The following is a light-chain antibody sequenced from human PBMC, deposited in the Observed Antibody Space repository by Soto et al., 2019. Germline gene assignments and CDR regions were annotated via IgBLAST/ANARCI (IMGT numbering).Light chain of an antibody. J-gene: IGLJ2*01. CDR2: DVS. Sequence: QSALTQPXSVSGSPGQSVTISCTGTSSDVGGYNYVSWYQQHPGKAPKLMIYDVSQRPSGVPDRFSGSKSXNXXSLXISGLQHEXEAXYYCCSYAGSHXXFXGGXXXTVL. V-gene: IGLV2-11*01. CDR3: CSYAGSHXX. CDR1: SSDVGGYNY.